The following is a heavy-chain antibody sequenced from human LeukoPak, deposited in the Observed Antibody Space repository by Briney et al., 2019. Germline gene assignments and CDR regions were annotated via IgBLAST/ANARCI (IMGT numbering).Heavy chain of an antibody. CDR3: SRESGPFCPFGY. CDR1: GGSISSSNW. J-gene: IGHJ4*02. CDR2: ISLAGQT. Sequence: SETLSLTCGVSGGSISSSNWWSWVRQPPGQGLEWIGEISLAGQTNYNPSLNGRVTMSLDKSSNQLSLHLTSVTAADTATYFCSRESGPFCPFGYWGQGTLVIVSS. V-gene: IGHV4/OR15-8*02. D-gene: IGHD1-26*01.